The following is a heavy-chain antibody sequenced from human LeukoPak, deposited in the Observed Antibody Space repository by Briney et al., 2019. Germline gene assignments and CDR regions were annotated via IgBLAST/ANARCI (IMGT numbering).Heavy chain of an antibody. V-gene: IGHV3-30*04. J-gene: IGHJ4*02. CDR2: ISYDGSNK. CDR1: GFTFSSYA. Sequence: GGSLRLPCAASGFTFSSYAMHWVRQAPGKGLEWVAVISYDGSNKYYADSVKGRFTISRDNSKNTLYLQMNSLRAEDTAVYYCARGRRGLWFGELLYIHYFDYWGQGTLVTVSS. CDR3: ARGRRGLWFGELLYIHYFDY. D-gene: IGHD3-10*01.